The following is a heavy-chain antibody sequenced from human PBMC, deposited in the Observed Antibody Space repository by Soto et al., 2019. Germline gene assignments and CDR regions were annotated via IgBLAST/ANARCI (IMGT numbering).Heavy chain of an antibody. CDR1: GFTFSSYG. Sequence: QVQLVESGGGVVQPGRSLRLSCAASGFTFSSYGMHWVRQAPGKGLEWVAVISYDGSNKYYADSVKGRFTISRDNSKNTLYLQMTSLRAEDTAVYYCAKGSWFDPWGQGTLVTVSS. CDR2: ISYDGSNK. CDR3: AKGSWFDP. V-gene: IGHV3-30*18. J-gene: IGHJ5*02.